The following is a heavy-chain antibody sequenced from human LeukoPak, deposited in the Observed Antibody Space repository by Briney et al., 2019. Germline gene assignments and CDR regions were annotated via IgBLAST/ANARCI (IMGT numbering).Heavy chain of an antibody. J-gene: IGHJ6*02. CDR2: IIPILGIA. CDR3: ARETLAGYCSSTSCYGRNGMDV. Sequence: GASVKVSCKSSGGTFSSYAISWVRQAPGQGLEWMGRIIPILGIANYAQKFQGRVTITADKSTSTAYMELSSLRSEDTAVYYCARETLAGYCSSTSCYGRNGMDVWGQGTTVTVSS. V-gene: IGHV1-69*04. CDR1: GGTFSSYA. D-gene: IGHD2-2*01.